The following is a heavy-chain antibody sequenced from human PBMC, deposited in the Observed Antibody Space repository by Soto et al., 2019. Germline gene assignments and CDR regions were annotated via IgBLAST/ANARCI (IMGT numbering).Heavy chain of an antibody. D-gene: IGHD4-17*01. CDR2: IYYSGST. CDR3: AGYYGGNSDYYYYGMDV. J-gene: IGHJ6*02. Sequence: SETLSLTCTVSGGSSSSSSYYWGWIRQPPGKGLEWIGSIYYSGSTYYNPSLKSRVTISVDTSKNQFSLKLSSVTAADTAVYYCAGYYGGNSDYYYYGMDVWGQGTTVTVSS. CDR1: GGSSSSSSYY. V-gene: IGHV4-39*01.